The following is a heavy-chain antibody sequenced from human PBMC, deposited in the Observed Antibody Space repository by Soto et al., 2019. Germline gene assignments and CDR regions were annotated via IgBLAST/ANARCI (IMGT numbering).Heavy chain of an antibody. Sequence: QVQLVESGGGVVQPGRSLRLTCAASGFTFSSNGMHWVRQPPGKGLEWVALIAYDGSKTYYGDSVRGRVTISRDNSENPRFLQMNSLRAEDTAVYYCARWVGGSMFDNSGKYDSWGQGTLVTVSS. J-gene: IGHJ5*01. CDR1: GFTFSSNG. D-gene: IGHD3-22*01. CDR3: ARWVGGSMFDNSGKYDS. V-gene: IGHV3-30*03. CDR2: IAYDGSKT.